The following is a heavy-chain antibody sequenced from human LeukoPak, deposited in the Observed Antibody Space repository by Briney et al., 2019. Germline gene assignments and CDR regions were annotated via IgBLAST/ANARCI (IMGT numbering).Heavy chain of an antibody. D-gene: IGHD1-26*01. CDR1: GFTFSIYW. J-gene: IGHJ4*02. CDR3: AREGLWATGFDY. Sequence: GGSLRLSCAASGFTFSIYWMSWVRQAPRKGLEWVANIKQDGSEKYYVDSVKGRFTISRDNAKNSLYLQMNSLRAEDTAVYYCAREGLWATGFDYWGQGTLVTVSS. CDR2: IKQDGSEK. V-gene: IGHV3-7*01.